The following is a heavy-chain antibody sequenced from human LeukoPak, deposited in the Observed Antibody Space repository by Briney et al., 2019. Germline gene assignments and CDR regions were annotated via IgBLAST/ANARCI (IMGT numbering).Heavy chain of an antibody. J-gene: IGHJ4*02. V-gene: IGHV4-61*02. CDR3: ARGPRIRRSFDY. CDR2: IYTSGST. Sequence: PSESLSLTCTVSGGSIISGSYYWSWIRQPAGKGLEWIGRIYTSGSTNYNPSLKSRVTISVDTSKNQFSLKLSSVTAADTAVYYCARGPRIRRSFDYWGQGTLVTVSS. D-gene: IGHD1-14*01. CDR1: GGSIISGSYY.